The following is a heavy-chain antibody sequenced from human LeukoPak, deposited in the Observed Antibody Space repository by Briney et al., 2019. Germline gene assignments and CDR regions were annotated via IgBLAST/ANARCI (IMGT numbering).Heavy chain of an antibody. D-gene: IGHD5-24*01. Sequence: GGSLRLSCAASGFIVSTNYMSWVRQAPGQGLEWVSVIYRDDTTYYADSVKGRFTISRDNSKNTLYLQMNSLRAEDTAVYYCARQGGGYPLDYWGQGTLVTVFS. V-gene: IGHV3-53*05. CDR2: IYRDDTT. J-gene: IGHJ4*02. CDR1: GFIVSTNY. CDR3: ARQGGGYPLDY.